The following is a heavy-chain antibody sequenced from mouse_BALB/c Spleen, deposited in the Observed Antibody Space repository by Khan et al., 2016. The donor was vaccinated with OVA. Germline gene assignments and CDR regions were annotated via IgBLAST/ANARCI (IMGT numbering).Heavy chain of an antibody. CDR1: GYTFTNYW. CDR2: IYPSDNYT. J-gene: IGHJ4*01. V-gene: IGHV1-69*02. D-gene: IGHD1-1*01. CDR3: TRAGTTVDAMDY. Sequence: QVQLQQSGAELVRPGASVKLSCKATGYTFTNYWINWVKQRPGQGLEWIGNIYPSDNYTNYNQKFEDKATLTVDKSSSTAYIQLSSPTSEDSAVYSCTRAGTTVDAMDYWGQGTSVTVSS.